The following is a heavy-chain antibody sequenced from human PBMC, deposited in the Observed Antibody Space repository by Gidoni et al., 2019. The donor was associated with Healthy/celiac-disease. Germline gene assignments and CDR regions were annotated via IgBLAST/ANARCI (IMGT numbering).Heavy chain of an antibody. CDR2: IIPIFGTA. CDR3: AVVIVGATGYYYYGMDV. V-gene: IGHV1-69*01. D-gene: IGHD1-26*01. CDR1: GGTFSSYA. Sequence: QVQLVQSGAEVKKPGSSVKVSCKASGGTFSSYAISWVRQAPGQGLEWMGGIIPIFGTANYAQKFQGRVTITADESTSTAYMELSSLRSEDTAVYYCAVVIVGATGYYYYGMDVWGQGTTVTVSS. J-gene: IGHJ6*02.